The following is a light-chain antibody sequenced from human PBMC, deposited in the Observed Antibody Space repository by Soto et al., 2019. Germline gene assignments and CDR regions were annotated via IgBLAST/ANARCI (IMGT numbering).Light chain of an antibody. CDR2: GNS. V-gene: IGLV1-40*01. J-gene: IGLJ2*01. CDR1: SSNIGAGYD. CDR3: QSYDSSLSGAV. Sequence: QSVLTQPPSVSGAPGQRVTISCTGSSSNIGAGYDVHWYQQLPGTAPKLLIYGNSNRPSGVPDRFSGSKSGTSASLAITGLQAEDEADYCCQSYDSSLSGAVFCGGTKLTVL.